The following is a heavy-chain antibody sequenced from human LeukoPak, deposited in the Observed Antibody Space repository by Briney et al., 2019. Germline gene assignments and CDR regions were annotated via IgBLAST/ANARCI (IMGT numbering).Heavy chain of an antibody. D-gene: IGHD3-22*01. CDR1: GFTFSDYY. V-gene: IGHV3-11*01. J-gene: IGHJ3*02. Sequence: GGSLRLSCAASGFTFSDYYMSWIRQAPGKGLEWVSSISSSGTGTYYADSVKGRLTISRDNANNSLYLQMKSLRAEDTAVFYCGRVRYDSSGYYYGARYAFDIWGRGTMVTVSS. CDR3: GRVRYDSSGYYYGARYAFDI. CDR2: ISSSGTGT.